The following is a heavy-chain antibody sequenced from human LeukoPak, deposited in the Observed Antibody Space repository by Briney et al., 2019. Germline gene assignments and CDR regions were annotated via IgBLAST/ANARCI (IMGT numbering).Heavy chain of an antibody. CDR3: AGLTYYDFWSGKTPTFDY. CDR1: GYSISSGYY. J-gene: IGHJ4*02. V-gene: IGHV4-38-2*01. D-gene: IGHD3-3*01. CDR2: TYHSGST. Sequence: PSETLSLTCAVSGYSISSGYYWGWIRQPPGKGLEWIGSTYHSGSTYYNPSLKSRVTISVDTSKNQFSLKLSSVTAADTAVYYCAGLTYYDFWSGKTPTFDYWGQGTLVTVSS.